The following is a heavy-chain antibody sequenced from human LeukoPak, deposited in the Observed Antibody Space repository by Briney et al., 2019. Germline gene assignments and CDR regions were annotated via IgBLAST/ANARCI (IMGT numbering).Heavy chain of an antibody. V-gene: IGHV4-59*01. J-gene: IGHJ5*02. CDR1: GGSISSYY. D-gene: IGHD3-3*01. CDR2: IYYSGST. Sequence: PSETLSLTCTVSGGSISSYYWSWIRQPPGKGLEWIGYIYYSGSTNYNPSLKSRVTISVDTSKNQFSLKLSSVTAADTAVYYCARDNVRSAWFDPWGQGTLVTVSS. CDR3: ARDNVRSAWFDP.